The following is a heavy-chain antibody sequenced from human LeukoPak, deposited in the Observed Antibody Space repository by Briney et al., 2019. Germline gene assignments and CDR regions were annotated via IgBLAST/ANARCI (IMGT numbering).Heavy chain of an antibody. J-gene: IGHJ4*02. CDR1: VYTFTAHY. CDR2: INPNSGGT. CDR3: ARDTGGRSGWYRISTSPLVF. Sequence: GASVKVSCKASVYTFTAHYIHWVRQAPGQGLEWMGWINPNSGGTNYAQKLQGRVPMTTDTSTSTAYMELRSLRADDTAVYYCARDTGGRSGWYRISTSPLVFGGQRTLVTVPS. D-gene: IGHD6-19*01. V-gene: IGHV1-2*02.